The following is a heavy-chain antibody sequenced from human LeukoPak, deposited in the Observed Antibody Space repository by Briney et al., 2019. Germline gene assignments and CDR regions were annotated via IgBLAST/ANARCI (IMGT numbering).Heavy chain of an antibody. CDR1: GYMFTRNG. J-gene: IGHJ6*03. CDR2: IIPIFGTA. Sequence: SVKVSCKASGYMFTRNGISWVRQAPGQGLEWMGGIIPIFGTANYAQKFQGRVTITTDESTSTAYMELSSLRSEDTAVYYCASLRAQTGYYYYYMDVWGKGTTVTVSS. V-gene: IGHV1-69*05. CDR3: ASLRAQTGYYYYYMDV.